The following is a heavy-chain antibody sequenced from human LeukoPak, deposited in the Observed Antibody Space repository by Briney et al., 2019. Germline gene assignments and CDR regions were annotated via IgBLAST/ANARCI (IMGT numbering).Heavy chain of an antibody. CDR1: GFTFSSYG. D-gene: IGHD5-18*01. CDR3: AKGGTWIQLWLLDA. V-gene: IGHV3-33*06. J-gene: IGHJ5*02. Sequence: GGSLRLSCAASGFTFSSYGMHWVRQAPGKGLEWVAVIWYDGSNKYYADSVKGRLTISRDNSKNTLYLQMNSLRAEDTAVYYCAKGGTWIQLWLLDAWGQGTLVTVSS. CDR2: IWYDGSNK.